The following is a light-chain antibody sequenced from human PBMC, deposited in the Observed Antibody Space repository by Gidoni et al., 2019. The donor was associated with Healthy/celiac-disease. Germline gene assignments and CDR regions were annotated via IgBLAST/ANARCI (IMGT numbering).Light chain of an antibody. V-gene: IGLV2-14*01. CDR2: EVS. Sequence: QSALTQPASVSGSPGQSITISCTGTSSDVGGYNYFSRYQQHPGKAPKLMIYEVSNRPSGVSNRFSGSKSGNTASLTIAGLQAEDEADYYCSSYTSSSTRVVFGGGTKLTVL. CDR3: SSYTSSSTRVV. CDR1: SSDVGGYNY. J-gene: IGLJ2*01.